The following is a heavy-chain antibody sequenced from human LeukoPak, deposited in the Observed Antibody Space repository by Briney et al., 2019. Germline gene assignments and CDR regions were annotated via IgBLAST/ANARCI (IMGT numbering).Heavy chain of an antibody. J-gene: IGHJ4*02. V-gene: IGHV3-23*01. D-gene: IGHD5-18*01. CDR3: AKGAHKTGYSYGYVDY. CDR1: GFTFSSTS. Sequence: GGSLRLSCAASGFTFSSTSMSWVRQAPGKGLEWVSAISGSGGSTYYADSVKGRFTISRDNSKNTLYLQMNSLRAEDTAVYYCAKGAHKTGYSYGYVDYWGQGTLVTVSS. CDR2: ISGSGGST.